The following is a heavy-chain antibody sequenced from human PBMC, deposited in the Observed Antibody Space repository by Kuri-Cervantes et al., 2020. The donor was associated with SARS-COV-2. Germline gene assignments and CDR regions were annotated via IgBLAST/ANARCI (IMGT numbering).Heavy chain of an antibody. V-gene: IGHV4-34*01. J-gene: IGHJ4*02. D-gene: IGHD6-6*01. CDR2: INHSGST. Sequence: SETLSLTCAVYGGSFSGYYWSWIRQPPGKGLEWIGEINHSGSTNYNPSLKSRVTIPVDTSKNQFSLKLSSVTAADTAVYYCASHKYSSSSYFDYWGQGTLVTVSS. CDR1: GGSFSGYY. CDR3: ASHKYSSSSYFDY.